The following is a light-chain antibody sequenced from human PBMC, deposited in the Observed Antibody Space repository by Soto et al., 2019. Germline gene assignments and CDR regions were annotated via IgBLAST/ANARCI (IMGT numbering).Light chain of an antibody. V-gene: IGKV3-15*01. J-gene: IGKJ1*01. CDR1: QSVSSK. CDR3: QQYNNRPPWT. Sequence: ETVMTQSPATLSVSPGERATLSCRASQSVSSKLAWYQQKPGQAPRLLIYGASTRATGIPARFSGSGSGTEFTLIIRSLQSEDFAVYYCQQYNNRPPWTFGQGTKVEIK. CDR2: GAS.